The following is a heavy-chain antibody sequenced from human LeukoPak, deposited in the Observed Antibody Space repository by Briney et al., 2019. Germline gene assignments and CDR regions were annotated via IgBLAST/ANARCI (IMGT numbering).Heavy chain of an antibody. CDR3: ARDSNWNNGGFDY. CDR2: ISSTGGTT. Sequence: GGSLRLSCATSGFTFTDYAMNWVRQAPGRGLEWISSISSTGGTTYYADSVKGRFTISRDNSKNTLHLQMSSLRAEDTAVYYCARDSNWNNGGFDYWGQGTLVTVSA. CDR1: GFTFTDYA. J-gene: IGHJ4*02. V-gene: IGHV3-23*01. D-gene: IGHD1/OR15-1a*01.